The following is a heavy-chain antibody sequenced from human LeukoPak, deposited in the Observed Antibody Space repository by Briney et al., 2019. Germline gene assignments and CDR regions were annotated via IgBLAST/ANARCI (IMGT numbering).Heavy chain of an antibody. CDR2: SNHSGSS. J-gene: IGHJ6*02. CDR1: GGSFSRYS. D-gene: IGHD6-13*01. CDR3: ARDQGNTIAAAGPYVYYYYGMDV. V-gene: IGHV4-34*10. Sequence: SETLSLTCAVYGGSFSRYSWSWVRQPPGKGLEWIGESNHSGSSRYSPSLKSRVTMSLDTSKNQFSLKLSSVTAADTAVYYCARDQGNTIAAAGPYVYYYYGMDVWGQGTTVTVSS.